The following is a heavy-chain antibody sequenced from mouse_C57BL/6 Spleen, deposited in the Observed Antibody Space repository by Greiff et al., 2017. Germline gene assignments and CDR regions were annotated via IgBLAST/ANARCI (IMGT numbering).Heavy chain of an antibody. J-gene: IGHJ2*01. CDR2: IHPNSGST. V-gene: IGHV1-64*01. Sequence: QVQLQQPGAALVKPGASVKLSCKASGYTFTSYWMHWVKQRPGQGLEWIGMIHPNSGSTNYNEKFKSKATLTVAKSSSTAYMQRSSLTYEDSAVYYCANIYYDYDGPYFDDWGQGTTLTVSS. D-gene: IGHD2-4*01. CDR1: GYTFTSYW. CDR3: ANIYYDYDGPYFDD.